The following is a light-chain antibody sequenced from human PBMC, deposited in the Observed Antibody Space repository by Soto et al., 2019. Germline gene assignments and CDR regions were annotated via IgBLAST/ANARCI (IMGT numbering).Light chain of an antibody. Sequence: DMQLTQSPSSLSASIGDRVTITCQASQDIRNYLNWYQQKPGKAPKVLIYEASTLDTGVPSRFSGSGSRTDFTLTLTSLQPEDIATYSCQHYHTVPTFTFGKGTKLETK. CDR3: QHYHTVPTFT. CDR2: EAS. V-gene: IGKV1-33*01. CDR1: QDIRNY. J-gene: IGKJ2*01.